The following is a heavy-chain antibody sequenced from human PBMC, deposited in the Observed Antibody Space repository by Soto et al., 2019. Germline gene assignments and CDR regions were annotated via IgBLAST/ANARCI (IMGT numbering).Heavy chain of an antibody. Sequence: QVKLQESGPGLVKPSQTLSLTCTVSGGSISSGGYYWSWIRQHPGKGLEWIGYIYYSGSTYYNPSLKSRVTISVDTSKNQFSLMLSSVTAADTAVYYCAGGLLFRGTEYYDFWSGKLAPWGQGTLVTVSS. CDR1: GGSISSGGYY. CDR3: AGGLLFRGTEYYDFWSGKLAP. J-gene: IGHJ5*02. V-gene: IGHV4-31*03. D-gene: IGHD3-3*01. CDR2: IYYSGST.